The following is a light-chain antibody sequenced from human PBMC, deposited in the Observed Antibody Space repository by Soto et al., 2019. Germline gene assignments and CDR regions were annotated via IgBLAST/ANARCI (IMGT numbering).Light chain of an antibody. CDR1: SSNIGAGYD. CDR2: ANK. CDR3: QSYDTSPSGYV. Sequence: QGVTISCTGSSSNIGAGYDVHWYQQLPGTAPKLLIYANKNRPAGVPDRFSASKSGTSASLAVTGLQAEDEADYYCQSYDTSPSGYVFGSGTKVTVL. V-gene: IGLV1-40*01. J-gene: IGLJ1*01.